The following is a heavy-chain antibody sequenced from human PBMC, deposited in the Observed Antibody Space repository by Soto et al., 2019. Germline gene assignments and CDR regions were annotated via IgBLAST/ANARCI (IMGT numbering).Heavy chain of an antibody. Sequence: SETLSLTCTVSGGSISSNYWTWIRQPPGKGLEWIGYVYNSGITNYNPSLKSRVTISEDTSKSQFSLKVNSMTAADTAVYYCARYRREAVAGYTLDKWGQGLLVTVYS. V-gene: IGHV4-59*01. J-gene: IGHJ4*02. D-gene: IGHD6-13*01. CDR1: GGSISSNY. CDR3: ARYRREAVAGYTLDK. CDR2: VYNSGIT.